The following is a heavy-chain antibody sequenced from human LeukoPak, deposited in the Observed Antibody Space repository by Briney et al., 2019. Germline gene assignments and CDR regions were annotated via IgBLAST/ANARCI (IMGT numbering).Heavy chain of an antibody. V-gene: IGHV3-11*01. J-gene: IGHJ3*02. Sequence: PGGSLRLSCAASGFTFSDYYMSWIRQAPGRGLEWVSYISSRGSTIYYADSVKGRFTISRDNAKNSLYLQMNSLRAEDTAVYYCARDRTAPMLFDIWGQGTMVTVSS. CDR2: ISSRGSTI. D-gene: IGHD2-2*01. CDR3: ARDRTAPMLFDI. CDR1: GFTFSDYY.